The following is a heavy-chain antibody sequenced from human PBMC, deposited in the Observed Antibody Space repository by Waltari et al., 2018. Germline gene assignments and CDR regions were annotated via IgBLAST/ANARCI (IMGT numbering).Heavy chain of an antibody. V-gene: IGHV5-51*01. CDR2: IYPGDSDT. CDR1: GYSFTSYW. CDR3: ARHFVTGSYGSGSYYNTNYGMDV. D-gene: IGHD3-10*01. Sequence: EVQLVQSGAEVKKPGESLKISCKGSGYSFTSYWIGWVRPMPGQGLEWMGIIYPGDSDTRYSPSFQGQVTISADKSISTAYLQWSSLKASDTAMYYCARHFVTGSYGSGSYYNTNYGMDVWGQGTTVTVSS. J-gene: IGHJ6*02.